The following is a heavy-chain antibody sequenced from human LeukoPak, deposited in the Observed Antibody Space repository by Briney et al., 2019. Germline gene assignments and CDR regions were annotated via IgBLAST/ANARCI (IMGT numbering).Heavy chain of an antibody. D-gene: IGHD6-13*01. Sequence: SQTLSLTCAVSSGSISSGGYSWSWIRQPPGKGLEWIGYIYHSGSTYYNPSLKSRVTISVDRSKNQFSLKLSSVTAADTAVYYCARFIAAAGTRGFDPWGQGTLVTVSS. V-gene: IGHV4-30-2*01. CDR1: SGSISSGGYS. CDR3: ARFIAAAGTRGFDP. CDR2: IYHSGST. J-gene: IGHJ5*02.